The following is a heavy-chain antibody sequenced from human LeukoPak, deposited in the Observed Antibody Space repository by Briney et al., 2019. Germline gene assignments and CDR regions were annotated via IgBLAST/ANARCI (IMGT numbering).Heavy chain of an antibody. CDR3: ARGPLPTTRAFDI. V-gene: IGHV3-53*01. CDR2: FYTGGTT. D-gene: IGHD1-1*01. Sequence: AGGSLRLSCAASGFIVSSNYMSWVRQAPGKGLEWVSVFYTGGTTDYANSVKGRFTISRDNSKNTLYLQMNSLRAEDTAVYYCARGPLPTTRAFDIWGQGTLVTVSS. CDR1: GFIVSSNY. J-gene: IGHJ3*02.